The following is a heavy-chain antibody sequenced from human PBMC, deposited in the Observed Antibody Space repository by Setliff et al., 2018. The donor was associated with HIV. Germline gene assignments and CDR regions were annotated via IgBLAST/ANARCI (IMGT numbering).Heavy chain of an antibody. CDR2: VYISGST. CDR1: GGSISSDY. Sequence: PSETLSLTCTVSGGSISSDYWSWIRQPAGKGLEWIGRVYISGSTNYSPSLRSRVTMSVDTSKNQVSLKLSSVTAADTAVYYCASDRAGWDGQVILYGLDIWGQGTMGTVSS. J-gene: IGHJ3*02. CDR3: ASDRAGWDGQVILYGLDI. V-gene: IGHV4-4*07. D-gene: IGHD3-10*01.